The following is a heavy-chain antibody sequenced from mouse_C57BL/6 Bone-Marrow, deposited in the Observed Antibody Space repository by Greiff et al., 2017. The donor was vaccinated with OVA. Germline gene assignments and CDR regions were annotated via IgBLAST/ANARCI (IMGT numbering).Heavy chain of an antibody. J-gene: IGHJ1*03. Sequence: VQLQQSGPVLVKPGASVKMSCKASGYTFTDYYMNWVKQSHGKSLEWIGVINPYNGGTSYNQTFKGKGTLTVDKSSSTAYMELNSLTSEDSAVYYCARWKVWYNWYFDVWGTGTTVTVSS. CDR1: GYTFTDYY. CDR3: ARWKVWYNWYFDV. CDR2: INPYNGGT. D-gene: IGHD2-10*02. V-gene: IGHV1-19*01.